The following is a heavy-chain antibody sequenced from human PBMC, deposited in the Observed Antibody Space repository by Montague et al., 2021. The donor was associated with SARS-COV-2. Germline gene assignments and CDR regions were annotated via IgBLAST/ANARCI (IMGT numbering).Heavy chain of an antibody. D-gene: IGHD2-2*03. J-gene: IGHJ4*01. V-gene: IGHV3-53*01. CDR1: GFTVGKSY. CDR2: IYSGGSR. Sequence: SLRLSCAVAGFTVGKSYMSWVRQAPGKGLEWVAVIYSGGSRYYADFVKGQFTISRDTSKNTLDLQMNSLGDDDTAVYYCARDGYCSSTSCLDYWGHGTLVTVSS. CDR3: ARDGYCSSTSCLDY.